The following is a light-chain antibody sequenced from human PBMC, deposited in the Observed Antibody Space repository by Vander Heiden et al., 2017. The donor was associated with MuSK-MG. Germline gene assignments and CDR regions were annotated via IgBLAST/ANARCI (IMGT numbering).Light chain of an antibody. CDR2: AAS. CDR3: QQSDSTPRT. V-gene: IGKV1-39*01. J-gene: IGKJ1*01. CDR1: QSISSY. Sequence: LHLPQSPTSLSASVGDRVTITCRASQSISSYLNWYQQKPGKAPKLLIYAASSLQSGVPSRFSGSGSGTDFTLTISRLQPEDFATYYCQQSDSTPRTFGQRTKVEIK.